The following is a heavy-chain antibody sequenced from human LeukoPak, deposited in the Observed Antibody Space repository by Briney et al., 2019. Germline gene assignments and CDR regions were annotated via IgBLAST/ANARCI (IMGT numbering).Heavy chain of an antibody. CDR1: GFTFSSYS. D-gene: IGHD3-3*01. CDR3: ARSLAYGWSGRRDGRIWFDP. V-gene: IGHV3-21*01. CDR2: ISSSSSYI. Sequence: GGSLRLSCAASGFTFSSYSVNWVRQAPGKGLEWVSSISSSSSYIYYADSVKGRFTISRDNAKNSLYLQMNSLRAEDTAVYYCARSLAYGWSGRRDGRIWFDPWGQGTLVTVSS. J-gene: IGHJ5*02.